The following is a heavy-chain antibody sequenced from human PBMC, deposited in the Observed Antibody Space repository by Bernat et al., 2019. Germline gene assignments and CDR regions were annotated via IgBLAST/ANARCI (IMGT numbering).Heavy chain of an antibody. D-gene: IGHD1-26*01. CDR3: AKDGGWELLSPFDY. CDR2: ISGSGGST. Sequence: EVQLLESGGGLVQPGGSLRLSCAASGFTFSSYAMSWVRQAPGKGLEWGSTISGSGGSTYYADSVKGRFTISRDNSKNTLYLQMNSLRAEDTAVYYCAKDGGWELLSPFDYWGQGTLVTVSS. J-gene: IGHJ4*02. CDR1: GFTFSSYA. V-gene: IGHV3-23*01.